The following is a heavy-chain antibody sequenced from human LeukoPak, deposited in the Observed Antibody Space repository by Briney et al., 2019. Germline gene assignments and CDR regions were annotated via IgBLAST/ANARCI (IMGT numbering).Heavy chain of an antibody. D-gene: IGHD3-9*01. V-gene: IGHV3-23*01. J-gene: IGHJ5*02. CDR3: AKWRYPKVIDP. CDR2: NSGSGGST. Sequence: PGGSLRLTCAASGFTFSSYAMSWVRQAPGKGLEWISANSGSGGSTYYADSVKGRFTISRDNSKNTLYLQMNSLRAEDTAVYYRAKWRYPKVIDPWGQGTLVTVSS. CDR1: GFTFSSYA.